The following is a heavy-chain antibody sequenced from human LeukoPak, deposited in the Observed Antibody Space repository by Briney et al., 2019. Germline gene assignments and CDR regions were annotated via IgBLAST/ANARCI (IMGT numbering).Heavy chain of an antibody. CDR2: VSAYSGDT. D-gene: IGHD3-22*01. J-gene: IGHJ6*02. Sequence: GASVKVSCKASGYTFTTYGITWVRQAPGQGLEWMGWVSAYSGDTDYAQSLQGRVTMTTDTSTSTAYMELTTLRSDDTAVCYCARVWYDSGNHLYFYYGLDVWGQGTTVTVSS. CDR3: ARVWYDSGNHLYFYYGLDV. CDR1: GYTFTTYG. V-gene: IGHV1-18*01.